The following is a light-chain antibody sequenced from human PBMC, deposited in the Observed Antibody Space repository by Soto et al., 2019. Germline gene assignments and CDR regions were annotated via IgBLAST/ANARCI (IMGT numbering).Light chain of an antibody. J-gene: IGLJ2*01. V-gene: IGLV1-36*01. CDR1: SSNIGNNA. CDR3: AAWDDSLNGPV. CDR2: YDD. Sequence: QPVLTQPPSVSEAPRQRVTISCSGSSSNIGNNAVNWYQQLPGKAPKLLIYYDDLLPSGVSDRFSGSKSGTSASLATSGLQSEDEADYYCAAWDDSLNGPVFGGGTKLTVL.